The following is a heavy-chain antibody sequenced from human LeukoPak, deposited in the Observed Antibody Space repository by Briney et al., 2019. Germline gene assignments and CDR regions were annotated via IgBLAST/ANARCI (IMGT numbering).Heavy chain of an antibody. Sequence: ASVKVSCKASGYTFTGYYMHWVRQAPGQGLEWMGWINPNSGGTNYAQKFQGRVTMTRDTSISTAYMELSRLRSDDTAVYYCARVYVGRKNNDYWGQGTLDTVSS. CDR2: INPNSGGT. CDR1: GYTFTGYY. CDR3: ARVYVGRKNNDY. D-gene: IGHD2/OR15-2a*01. J-gene: IGHJ4*02. V-gene: IGHV1-2*02.